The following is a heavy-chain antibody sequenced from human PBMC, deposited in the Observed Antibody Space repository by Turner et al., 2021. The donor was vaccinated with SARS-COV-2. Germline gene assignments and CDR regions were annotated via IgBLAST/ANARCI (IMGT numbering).Heavy chain of an antibody. CDR1: GFAVSRSW. D-gene: IGHD2-2*01. Sequence: EVQLVEPGGGLVQPGGSRRRSCAASGFAVSRSWMNWVRQDPGKGLEWVATIKDAGSAEYYVGSVKGRFIISRDNAKNSMYLKMNSLRAEDTAVYYCARSSFRMYFAHWGQGTLVAVSS. V-gene: IGHV3-7*01. CDR3: ARSSFRMYFAH. J-gene: IGHJ4*02. CDR2: IKDAGSAE.